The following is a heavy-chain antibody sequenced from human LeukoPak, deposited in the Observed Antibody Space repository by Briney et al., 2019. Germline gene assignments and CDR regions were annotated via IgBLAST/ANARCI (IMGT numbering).Heavy chain of an antibody. CDR1: GYTFTGYY. D-gene: IGHD6-19*01. J-gene: IGHJ4*02. CDR3: ARPFWYSSGWDFDY. Sequence: ASVKVSCKASGYTFTGYYMHWVRQAPGQGLEWMGWINPNSGGTNYAQKFQGRVTMTRDTSISTAYMELSRLGSDDTAVYYCARPFWYSSGWDFDYWGQGTLVTVSS. V-gene: IGHV1-2*02. CDR2: INPNSGGT.